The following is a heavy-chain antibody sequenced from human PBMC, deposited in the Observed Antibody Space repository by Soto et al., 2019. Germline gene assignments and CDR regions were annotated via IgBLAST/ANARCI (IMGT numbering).Heavy chain of an antibody. Sequence: QVQLVESGGGVVQPGRSLRLSCAASGFTFSSYGMHWVRQAPGKGLEWVAGISYDGSNKYYADSVKGRFTISRDNSKNTLYLQMNSLRAEDTAVYYCAKDVLGSESVEIDYWGQGTLVTVSS. CDR2: ISYDGSNK. J-gene: IGHJ4*02. CDR1: GFTFSSYG. V-gene: IGHV3-30*18. D-gene: IGHD6-19*01. CDR3: AKDVLGSESVEIDY.